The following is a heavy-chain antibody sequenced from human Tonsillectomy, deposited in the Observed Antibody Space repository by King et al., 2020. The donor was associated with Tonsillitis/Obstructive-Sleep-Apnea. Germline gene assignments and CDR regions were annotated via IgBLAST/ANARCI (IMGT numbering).Heavy chain of an antibody. CDR3: ARVDCTRTSCPDF. V-gene: IGHV3-66*01. CDR1: EFTVSSTY. Sequence: QLVQSGGGLVQPGGSLRLSCAASEFTVSSTYMRWVRQAPGKGLEWVSVIYSGGSTYYADSVKGRFNISRDNSNNTLYLEMNSLRAEDTAIYYCARVDCTRTSCPDFWGQGTLVTVSS. J-gene: IGHJ4*02. CDR2: IYSGGST. D-gene: IGHD2-2*01.